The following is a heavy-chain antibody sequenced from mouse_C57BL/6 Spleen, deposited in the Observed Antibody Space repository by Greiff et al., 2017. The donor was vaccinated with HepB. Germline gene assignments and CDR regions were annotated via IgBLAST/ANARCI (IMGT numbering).Heavy chain of an antibody. V-gene: IGHV2-9-1*01. Sequence: QVQLKESGPGLVAPSQRLSITCTVSGFSLTSYAISWVRQPPGKGLEWLGVIWTGGGTNYNSALKSRLSISKDNSKSQVFLKMNSLQTDDTARYYCARKGLAGDYYGSSYEWYFDVWGTGTTVTVSS. D-gene: IGHD1-1*01. CDR3: ARKGLAGDYYGSSYEWYFDV. CDR2: IWTGGGT. CDR1: GFSLTSYA. J-gene: IGHJ1*03.